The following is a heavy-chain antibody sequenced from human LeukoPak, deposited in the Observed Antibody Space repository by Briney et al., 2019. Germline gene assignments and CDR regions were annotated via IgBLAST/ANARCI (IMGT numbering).Heavy chain of an antibody. D-gene: IGHD3-10*01. CDR1: GGTFSSYA. CDR3: AREFEGSGSYYNVDY. V-gene: IGHV1-69*04. J-gene: IGHJ4*02. CDR2: IIPILGIA. Sequence: ASVKVSCKASGGTFSSYAISWVRQAPGQGLEWMGRIIPILGIANYAQKFQGRVTITADKSTSTAYMELSSLRSEDTAVYYSAREFEGSGSYYNVDYWGQGTLVTVSS.